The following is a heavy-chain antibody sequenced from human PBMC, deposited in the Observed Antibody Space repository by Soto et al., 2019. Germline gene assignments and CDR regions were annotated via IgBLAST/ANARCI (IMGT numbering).Heavy chain of an antibody. CDR1: GFTFSSYG. J-gene: IGHJ4*02. Sequence: GGSLRLSCAASGFTFSSYGMSWVRQAPGKGLEWVSSTSGSGGSTYYADSVKGQFTISRDNSKNTLYLQMSSLRAEDTAVYYCANRNDYGSGSYFPFDHWGQGTLVTVSS. V-gene: IGHV3-23*01. D-gene: IGHD3-10*01. CDR3: ANRNDYGSGSYFPFDH. CDR2: TSGSGGST.